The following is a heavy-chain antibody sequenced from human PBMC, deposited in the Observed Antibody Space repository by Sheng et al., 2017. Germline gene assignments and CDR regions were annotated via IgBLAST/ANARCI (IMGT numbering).Heavy chain of an antibody. CDR3: TRAPSMVRDLKGFDY. D-gene: IGHD3-10*01. Sequence: EVQLVESGGGLVQPGRSLRLSCTASGFTFGDYAMSWVRQAPGKGLEWVGFIRSKAYGGTTEYAASVKGRFTISRDDSKSIAYLQMNSLKTEDTAVYYCTRAPSMVRDLKGFDYWGQGTLVTVSS. CDR1: GFTFGDYA. J-gene: IGHJ4*02. CDR2: IRSKAYGGTT. V-gene: IGHV3-49*04.